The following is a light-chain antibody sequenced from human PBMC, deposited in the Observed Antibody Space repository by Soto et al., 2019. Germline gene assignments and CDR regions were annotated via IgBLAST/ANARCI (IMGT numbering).Light chain of an antibody. CDR3: QEYNSHS. V-gene: IGKV1-5*01. Sequence: DIQMTQPPSTLSASVGDRVTITCRASQNVFTWLAWYQHRPGKAPKLLISDASILESGVPSRFSGSGSGTEFTLTITSLQSDDFATYYCQEYNSHSFGGGTKVDIK. CDR1: QNVFTW. J-gene: IGKJ4*01. CDR2: DAS.